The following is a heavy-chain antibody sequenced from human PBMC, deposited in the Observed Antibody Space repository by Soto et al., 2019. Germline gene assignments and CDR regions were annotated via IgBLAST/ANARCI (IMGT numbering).Heavy chain of an antibody. Sequence: QVQLQESGPGLVKPSGTLSLTCAVSGGSISSSNWWSWVRQPPGKGLEWIGEIYHSGSTNYNPSLXXXVXLSVDKPSNQSPLKLNSVSAAGTAVYYCAKVRESRGPQPFDYWGQGTLVTVSS. CDR1: GGSISSSNW. CDR2: IYHSGST. CDR3: AKVRESRGPQPFDY. D-gene: IGHD3-10*01. V-gene: IGHV4-4*02. J-gene: IGHJ4*02.